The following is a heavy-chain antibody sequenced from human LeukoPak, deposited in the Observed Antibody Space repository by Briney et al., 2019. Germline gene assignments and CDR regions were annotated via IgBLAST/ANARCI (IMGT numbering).Heavy chain of an antibody. Sequence: GGSLRHSCIPSGFTFRNYDMHWVRQAPGKGLEWVSFIRGDGSDRFHADSVKGRFTISRDNSRNTLYLQMNSLTVEDTAVYYISKGNWRPSSPAVAGLGDWNQRTLVTVSS. CDR2: IRGDGSDR. V-gene: IGHV3-30*02. J-gene: IGHJ4*02. D-gene: IGHD6-19*01. CDR3: SKGNWRPSSPAVAGLGD. CDR1: GFTFRNYD.